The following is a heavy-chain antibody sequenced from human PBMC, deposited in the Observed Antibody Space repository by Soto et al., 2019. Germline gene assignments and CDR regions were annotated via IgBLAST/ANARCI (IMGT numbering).Heavy chain of an antibody. V-gene: IGHV4-34*01. Sequence: QVQLQQWGAGLLKPSETLSLTCAVSGGSFSGFYWGWIRQPPGKGLEWIGEVRHTGNVNQNPSRETPVTISRDTSKNQSSLKLTSVTAADTALYYCARISGYSSGWSPIDYWGQGSLVTVSS. CDR3: ARISGYSSGWSPIDY. D-gene: IGHD6-19*01. CDR1: GGSFSGFY. J-gene: IGHJ4*02. CDR2: VRHTGNV.